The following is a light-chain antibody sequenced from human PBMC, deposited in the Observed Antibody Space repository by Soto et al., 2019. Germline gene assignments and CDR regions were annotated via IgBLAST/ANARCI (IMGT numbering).Light chain of an antibody. J-gene: IGKJ1*01. CDR1: QSITTW. Sequence: DIQITQSPSTVSAYVGDSVTITCRARQSITTWLAWYQQRPGKAPKLLIYDVSGLQSGVPSRFSGSGSGTEFTLTISSLQPDDFATYYCQHYKLYSPWTVGQGTKVDIK. CDR3: QHYKLYSPWT. CDR2: DVS. V-gene: IGKV1-5*01.